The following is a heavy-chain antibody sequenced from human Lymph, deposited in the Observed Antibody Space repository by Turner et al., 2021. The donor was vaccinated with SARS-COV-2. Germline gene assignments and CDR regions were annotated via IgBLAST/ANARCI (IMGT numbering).Heavy chain of an antibody. Sequence: EVQLLESGGGLVQPGGSLRLSCAASGFPFSSYAMSWVRQAPGKGLEWVSSISVSGGSTYYADSVKGRFTISRDNSKNTLYLQMNSLRPEDTAVYYCAKGPYCSSTSCPTVGAFDIWGQGTMVTISS. CDR3: AKGPYCSSTSCPTVGAFDI. D-gene: IGHD2-2*01. CDR1: GFPFSSYA. CDR2: ISVSGGST. J-gene: IGHJ3*02. V-gene: IGHV3-23*01.